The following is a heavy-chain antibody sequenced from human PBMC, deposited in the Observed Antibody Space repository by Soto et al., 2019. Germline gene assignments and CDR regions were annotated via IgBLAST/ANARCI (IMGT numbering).Heavy chain of an antibody. V-gene: IGHV4-39*01. D-gene: IGHD3-9*01. J-gene: IGHJ4*02. Sequence: SETLSLTCTVSGGSTSSSSYYWGWIRQPPGKGLEWIGSIYYSGSTYYNPSLKSRVTISVDTSKNQFSLKLSSVTAADTAVYYCARQTVSYDILAGYFSPMGYWCQGTLVTVSP. CDR3: ARQTVSYDILAGYFSPMGY. CDR1: GGSTSSSSYY. CDR2: IYYSGST.